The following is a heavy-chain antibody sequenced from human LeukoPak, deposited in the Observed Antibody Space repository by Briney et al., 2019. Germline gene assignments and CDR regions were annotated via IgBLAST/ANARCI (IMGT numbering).Heavy chain of an antibody. V-gene: IGHV1-69*13. D-gene: IGHD3-10*01. CDR1: GGTFSSYA. CDR3: ARHYGSGSYGYYFDY. J-gene: IGHJ4*02. CDR2: IIPIFGTA. Sequence: SVKVSCKASGGTFSSYAISWVRQAPGQGLEWMGGIIPIFGTANYAQKFQGRVTITADESTSTAYMELSSLRSEDTAVYYCARHYGSGSYGYYFDYWGQGTLVTVSS.